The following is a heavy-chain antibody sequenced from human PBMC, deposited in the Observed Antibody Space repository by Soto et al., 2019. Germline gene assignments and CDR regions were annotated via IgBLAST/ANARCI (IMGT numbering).Heavy chain of an antibody. CDR2: ISGSGGIT. CDR3: ACYRGGYYYYGMDV. D-gene: IGHD2-2*01. CDR1: GFTFSSYA. Sequence: GSLRLSCAASGFTFSSYAMSWVRQGPGKGLEWVSAISGSGGITYYADSVKGRFTISRDNSKNTLYLQMNSLRAEDTAVYYCACYRGGYYYYGMDVWGQGTTVTVSS. V-gene: IGHV3-23*01. J-gene: IGHJ6*02.